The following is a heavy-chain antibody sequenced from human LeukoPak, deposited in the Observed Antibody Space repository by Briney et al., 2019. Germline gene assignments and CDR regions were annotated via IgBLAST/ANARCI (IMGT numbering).Heavy chain of an antibody. J-gene: IGHJ6*03. D-gene: IGHD2-15*01. CDR2: IRYDGSNK. CDR1: GFTFSSYG. Sequence: GGSLRLSCAASGFTFSSYGMHWVRQAPGKGLEWVAFIRYDGSNKYYADSVKGRFTISRDNSKNTLYLQMNSLRAEDTAVYYCARERGYSLYYYYYYMDVWGKGTTVTVSS. V-gene: IGHV3-30*02. CDR3: ARERGYSLYYYYYYMDV.